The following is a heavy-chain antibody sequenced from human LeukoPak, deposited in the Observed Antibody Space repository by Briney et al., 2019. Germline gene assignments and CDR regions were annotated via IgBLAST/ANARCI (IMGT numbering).Heavy chain of an antibody. CDR3: ARGGYYGSGNDFRFDP. Sequence: SETLSLTCTVSGGSISSYYWSWIRQPPGKGLEWIGYIYYSGSTNYNPSLKSRVTISVDTSKNQLSLKLSSVAAADTAVYFCARGGYYGSGNDFRFDPWGQGTLVTVSS. CDR2: IYYSGST. J-gene: IGHJ5*02. D-gene: IGHD3-10*01. V-gene: IGHV4-59*01. CDR1: GGSISSYY.